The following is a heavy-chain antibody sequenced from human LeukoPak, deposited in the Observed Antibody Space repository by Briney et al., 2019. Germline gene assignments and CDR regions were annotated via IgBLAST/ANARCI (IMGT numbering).Heavy chain of an antibody. CDR2: IYYSGST. Sequence: SETLSLTCTVSGGSISSSSYYWGWTRQPPGKGLEWIGSIYYSGSTYYNPSLKSRVTISVDTSKNQFSLKLSSVTAADTAVYYCARHCSSTSCYYASDYWGQGTLVTVSS. CDR3: ARHCSSTSCYYASDY. CDR1: GGSISSSSYY. D-gene: IGHD2-2*01. J-gene: IGHJ4*02. V-gene: IGHV4-39*01.